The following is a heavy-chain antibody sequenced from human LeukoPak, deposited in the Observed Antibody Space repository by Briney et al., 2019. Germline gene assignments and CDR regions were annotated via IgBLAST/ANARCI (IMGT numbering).Heavy chain of an antibody. CDR1: GFTFSNAW. V-gene: IGHV3-15*07. J-gene: IGHJ4*02. CDR2: IKSKADGGTT. D-gene: IGHD3-10*01. Sequence: PGGSLRLSCAASGFTFSNAWMNWVRQAPGKGLEWVGRIKSKADGGTTDYAAPVKGRFTISRDDSKNTLYLQLNSLKTEDTAVYYCITDIGGXRRGFNFNYWGQGTLVTVSS. CDR3: ITDIGGXRRGFNFNY.